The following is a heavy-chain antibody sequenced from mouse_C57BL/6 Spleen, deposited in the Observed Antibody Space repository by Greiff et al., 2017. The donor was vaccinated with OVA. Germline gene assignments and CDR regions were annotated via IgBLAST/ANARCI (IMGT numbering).Heavy chain of an antibody. J-gene: IGHJ2*01. Sequence: QVHVKQSGAELVRPGASVTLSCKASGYTFTDYEMHWVKQTPVHGLEWIGAIDPETGGTAYNQKFKGKAILTADKSSSTAYMELRSLTSEDSAVYYCTRGGGYYEDYWGQGTTLTVSS. V-gene: IGHV1-15*01. CDR3: TRGGGYYEDY. D-gene: IGHD2-3*01. CDR2: IDPETGGT. CDR1: GYTFTDYE.